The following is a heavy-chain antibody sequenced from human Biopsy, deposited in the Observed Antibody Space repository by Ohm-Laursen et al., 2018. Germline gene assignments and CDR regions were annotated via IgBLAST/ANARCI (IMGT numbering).Heavy chain of an antibody. CDR2: ISYSGST. CDR1: GGSISGSS. J-gene: IGHJ3*02. Sequence: SDTLSLTCPVSGGSISGSSWSWIRQAPGRGLEWVGYISYSGSTSNNPSLKSRITISVDTSKNQISLKVTSVTAADTAVYYCAKHGSGWTGDDALHIWGQGTMVVVSS. D-gene: IGHD6-19*01. V-gene: IGHV4-59*08. CDR3: AKHGSGWTGDDALHI.